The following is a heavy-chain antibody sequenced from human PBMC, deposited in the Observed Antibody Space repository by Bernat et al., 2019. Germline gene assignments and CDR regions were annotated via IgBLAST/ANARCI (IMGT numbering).Heavy chain of an antibody. CDR1: GGTFSSYA. V-gene: IGHV1-69*12. Sequence: QVQLVQSGAEVKKPGSSVKVSCKASGGTFSSYAISWVRQAPGQGLEWMGGIIPIFGTANYAQKFQGSVTIIADESTSTAYMELSSLRSEVTAVYYWASEPPMVYGGYVPDRYDYWGQGTTVTVSS. CDR2: IIPIFGTA. D-gene: IGHD5-12*01. CDR3: ASEPPMVYGGYVPDRYDY. J-gene: IGHJ4*03.